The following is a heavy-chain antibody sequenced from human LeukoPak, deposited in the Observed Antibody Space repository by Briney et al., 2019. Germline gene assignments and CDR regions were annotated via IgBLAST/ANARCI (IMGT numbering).Heavy chain of an antibody. CDR2: ISSSSSYI. Sequence: EGSLRLSCAASGFTFSSYSMNWVRQAPGKGLEWVSSISSSSSYIYYADSVKGRFTISRDNAKNSLYLQMNSLRAEDTAVYYCARVGSGWYFDYWGQGTPVTVSS. J-gene: IGHJ4*02. V-gene: IGHV3-21*01. D-gene: IGHD6-19*01. CDR1: GFTFSSYS. CDR3: ARVGSGWYFDY.